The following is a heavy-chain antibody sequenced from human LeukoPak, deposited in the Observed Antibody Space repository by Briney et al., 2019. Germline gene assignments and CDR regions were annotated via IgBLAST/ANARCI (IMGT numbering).Heavy chain of an antibody. CDR3: ARVPIVVVPAAIY. Sequence: SETLSLTCTVSGGSITSNTNYWGWIRQPPGKGLEWIGNIYYSGTTYYNPSLKSRVTISVDTSKNQFSLKLSSVTAADTAVYYCARVPIVVVPAAIYWGQGTLVTVSS. D-gene: IGHD2-2*02. V-gene: IGHV4-39*07. J-gene: IGHJ4*02. CDR2: IYYSGTT. CDR1: GGSITSNTNY.